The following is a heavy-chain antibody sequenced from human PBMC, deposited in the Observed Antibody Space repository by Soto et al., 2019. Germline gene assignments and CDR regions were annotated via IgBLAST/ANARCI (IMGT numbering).Heavy chain of an antibody. Sequence: PSETLSLTCAVYGGSFSGYYWSWIRQPPGKGLEWIGEINHSGSTNYNPSLKSRVTISVDTSKNQFSLKLSSVTAADTAVYYCARVPTYYYGSGSYYNVKDLEGVNDYWGQGTLVTVSS. D-gene: IGHD3-10*01. CDR3: ARVPTYYYGSGSYYNVKDLEGVNDY. CDR1: GGSFSGYY. J-gene: IGHJ4*02. CDR2: INHSGST. V-gene: IGHV4-34*01.